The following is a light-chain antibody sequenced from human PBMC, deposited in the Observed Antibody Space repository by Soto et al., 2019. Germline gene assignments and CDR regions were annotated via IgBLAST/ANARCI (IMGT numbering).Light chain of an antibody. J-gene: IGLJ1*01. CDR3: SSYTSSSTYV. CDR1: SSDDGGYNY. CDR2: EVS. Sequence: QSVLTQPASVSGSPGQSITISCTGTSSDDGGYNYVSWYQQHPGKAPKLMIYEVSNRPSGVSNRFSGSKSGNTASLTISGLQAEDEADYYCSSYTSSSTYVCGTGTKLTV. V-gene: IGLV2-14*01.